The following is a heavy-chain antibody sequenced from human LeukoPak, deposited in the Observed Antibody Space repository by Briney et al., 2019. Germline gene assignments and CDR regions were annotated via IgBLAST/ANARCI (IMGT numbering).Heavy chain of an antibody. J-gene: IGHJ4*02. Sequence: ASVKVSCKASGYTFTSYGISWVRQAPGQGLEWMGWISAYNGNTNYAQKLQGRVTMTTDTSTSTAYMELRSLRSDDTAVYYCAGDRNYYDSSEHGYWGQGTLVTVSS. CDR1: GYTFTSYG. D-gene: IGHD3-22*01. CDR2: ISAYNGNT. CDR3: AGDRNYYDSSEHGY. V-gene: IGHV1-18*01.